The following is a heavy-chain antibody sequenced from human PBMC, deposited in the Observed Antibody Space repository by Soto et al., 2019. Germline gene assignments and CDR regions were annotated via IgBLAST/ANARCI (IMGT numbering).Heavy chain of an antibody. CDR2: INSDGSST. D-gene: IGHD3-10*01. J-gene: IGHJ6*02. CDR1: GFTFSSYW. CDR3: AREGFGGMSYYYGMDV. Sequence: EVQLVESGGGLVQPGGSLRLSCAASGFTFSSYWMHWVRQAPGKGLVWVSRINSDGSSTSYADSVKGRFTISRDNAKNTLYLQMNSLRAEDMAVYYCAREGFGGMSYYYGMDVWGQGTTVTVSS. V-gene: IGHV3-74*01.